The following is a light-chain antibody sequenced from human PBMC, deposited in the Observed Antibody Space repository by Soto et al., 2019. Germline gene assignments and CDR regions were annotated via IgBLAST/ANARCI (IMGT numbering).Light chain of an antibody. CDR3: QQYNSYPS. J-gene: IGKJ4*01. CDR1: QSISSW. V-gene: IGKV1-5*03. Sequence: DIQMTQSPSTLSASVGDRVTITCRASQSISSWLAWYQQKPGKAPKLLIYKASSLESRVPSRFSGGGSGTEFPLIISRLQPDDFATYYCQQYNSYPSFGGGTKVEIK. CDR2: KAS.